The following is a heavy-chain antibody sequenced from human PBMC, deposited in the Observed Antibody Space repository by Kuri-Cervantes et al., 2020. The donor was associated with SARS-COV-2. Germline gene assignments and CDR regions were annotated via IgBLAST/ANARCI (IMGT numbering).Heavy chain of an antibody. CDR2: IYTSGST. Sequence: SETLSLTCTVSGGSISSYYWSWIRQPAGKGLEWIGRIYTSGSTNYNPSLKSRVTISVDKSKNQFSLKLSSVTAADTAVYYCARVEARYSSGGYFDYLGQGTLVT. D-gene: IGHD6-19*01. CDR1: GGSISSYY. J-gene: IGHJ4*02. V-gene: IGHV4-4*07. CDR3: ARVEARYSSGGYFDY.